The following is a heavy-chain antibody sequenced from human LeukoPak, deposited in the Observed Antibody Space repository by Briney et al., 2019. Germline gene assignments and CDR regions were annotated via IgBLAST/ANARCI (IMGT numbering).Heavy chain of an antibody. CDR1: GYTFTSYD. D-gene: IGHD6-13*01. J-gene: IGHJ6*03. CDR2: MNPNSGNT. Sequence: ASVKVSCKASGYTFTSYDINWVRQATGQGLEWMGWMNPNSGNTGYAQKFQGRVTVTRNTSISTAYMELSSLRSEDTALYYCARDVTGYSSSWYDEGNYYSYMDVWGKGTTVTVSS. CDR3: ARDVTGYSSSWYDEGNYYSYMDV. V-gene: IGHV1-8*01.